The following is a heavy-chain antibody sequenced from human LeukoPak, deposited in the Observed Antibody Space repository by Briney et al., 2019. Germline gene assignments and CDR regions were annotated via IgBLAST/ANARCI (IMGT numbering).Heavy chain of an antibody. J-gene: IGHJ6*02. D-gene: IGHD4-23*01. CDR2: VWYDGSNK. CDR1: GFTFSRHG. V-gene: IGHV3-33*07. CDR3: ARSYGGNPYGMDV. Sequence: GGSLRLSCAASGFTFSRHGMNWVRQAPGKGLEWVAVVWYDGSNKYYADSVKGRFTISRDNSKNTLSLQMNSLRAEDTAVYYCARSYGGNPYGMDVWGQGTTLTVSS.